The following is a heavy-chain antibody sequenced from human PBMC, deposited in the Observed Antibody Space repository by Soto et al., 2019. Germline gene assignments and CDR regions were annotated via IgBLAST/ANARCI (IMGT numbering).Heavy chain of an antibody. D-gene: IGHD3-10*01. J-gene: IGHJ4*02. CDR1: GFTFSDYW. CDR2: IKTDGSEK. V-gene: IGHV3-7*05. CDR3: ASSMGRGGNDY. Sequence: ESGGGLVQPGGSVRLSCAASGFTFSDYWMSWVRQAPGKGLECVANIKTDGSEKYYVDPVKGRFTISRDNAKNSLYLQMNSLRAEDTAVYYCASSMGRGGNDYWGQGTLVAVSS.